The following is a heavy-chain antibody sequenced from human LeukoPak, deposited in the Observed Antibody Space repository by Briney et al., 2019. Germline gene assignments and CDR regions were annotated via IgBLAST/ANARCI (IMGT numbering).Heavy chain of an antibody. D-gene: IGHD5-18*01. Sequence: GGSLTLLCGASGFTFCSYDMSWVRQAPGKGLEWVSSISSSSSHIYYADSVKGRFTISRDNAKNSLYLQMNSLRAEDTAVYYCASIQLWQEYYFDYWGQGTLVIVSS. CDR3: ASIQLWQEYYFDY. J-gene: IGHJ4*02. CDR1: GFTFCSYD. V-gene: IGHV3-21*01. CDR2: ISSSSSHI.